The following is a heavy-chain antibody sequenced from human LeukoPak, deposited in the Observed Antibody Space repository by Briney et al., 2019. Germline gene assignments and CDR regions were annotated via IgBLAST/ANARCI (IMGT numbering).Heavy chain of an antibody. J-gene: IGHJ4*02. Sequence: PGGSLRLSCAASRFTFDDYAMHWVRQAPGKGLEWVSLISWDGGSTYYADSVKGRFTISRDNSKNSLYRQMNSLRAEDTALYYCAKDSSGYYWDYWGQGTLVTVSS. CDR2: ISWDGGST. D-gene: IGHD3-22*01. CDR3: AKDSSGYYWDY. V-gene: IGHV3-43D*03. CDR1: RFTFDDYA.